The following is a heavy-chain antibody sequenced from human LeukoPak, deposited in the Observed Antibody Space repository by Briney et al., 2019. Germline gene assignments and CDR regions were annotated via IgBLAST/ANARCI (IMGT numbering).Heavy chain of an antibody. CDR3: ARVVTGGIVFDY. J-gene: IGHJ4*02. CDR2: IYYSGST. D-gene: IGHD3-16*02. V-gene: IGHV4-31*03. CDR1: GVSISGGGYY. Sequence: KTSETLSLTCTVSGVSISGGGYYWSWIRQHPGKGLESVGYIYYSGSTYYNPSLKSRVTISVDTSKNQFSLKLSSVTAADTAVYYCARVVTGGIVFDYWGQGTLVTVSS.